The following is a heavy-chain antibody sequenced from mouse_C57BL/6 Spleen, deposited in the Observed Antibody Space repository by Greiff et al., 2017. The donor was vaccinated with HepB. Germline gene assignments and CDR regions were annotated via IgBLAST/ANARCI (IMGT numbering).Heavy chain of an antibody. J-gene: IGHJ2*01. V-gene: IGHV1-82*01. Sequence: VQLQQSGPELVKPGASVKISCKASGYAFSSSWMNWVKQRPGKGLEWIGRIYPGDGDTNYNGKFKGKATLTADKSSSTAYMQLSSLTSEDSAVYFCARLVKYYFDYWGQGTTLTVSS. D-gene: IGHD2-2*01. CDR3: ARLVKYYFDY. CDR1: GYAFSSSW. CDR2: IYPGDGDT.